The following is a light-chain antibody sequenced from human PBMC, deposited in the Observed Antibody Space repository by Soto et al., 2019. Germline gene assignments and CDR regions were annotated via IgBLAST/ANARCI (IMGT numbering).Light chain of an antibody. V-gene: IGLV1-44*01. CDR2: GNN. CDR3: AAWDDSLNGPV. Sequence: QTVVTQPPSASGTPGQRVTISCSGSSSNIGNNTVNWYQQLPGTAPKLLIYGNNHRTSGVPDRFSGSKSGTSASLANSGLQSEDEADYFCAAWDDSLNGPVFGGGTQLTVL. J-gene: IGLJ3*02. CDR1: SSNIGNNT.